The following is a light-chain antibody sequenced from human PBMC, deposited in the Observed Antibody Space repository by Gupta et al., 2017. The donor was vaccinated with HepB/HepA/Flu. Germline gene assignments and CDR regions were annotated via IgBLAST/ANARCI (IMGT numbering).Light chain of an antibody. CDR3: QQRSNWPPWT. V-gene: IGKV3-11*01. J-gene: IGKJ1*01. Sequence: EIVLTQSPATLSLSPWERATLSCRASQSVSSYLAWYQQKPGQAPRLLIYDASNRATGITARFSGSGSGIDFPLTISSLEPEDFAVYYCQQRSNWPPWTFGQGTKVEIK. CDR2: DAS. CDR1: QSVSSY.